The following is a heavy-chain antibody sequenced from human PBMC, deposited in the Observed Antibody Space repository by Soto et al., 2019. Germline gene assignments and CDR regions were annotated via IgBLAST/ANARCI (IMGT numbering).Heavy chain of an antibody. CDR1: GYSFTSYW. Sequence: EVQLVQSGAEVKKPGDSLKISCKGSGYSFTSYWIGWVRQMPGKGLEWMGIIYPGDSDTRYSPSFQGQVTISADKSISTAYLQWSSLKASDTAMYYCARQIEAGRLHHGMDVWGQGTTVTVSS. CDR3: ARQIEAGRLHHGMDV. V-gene: IGHV5-51*01. J-gene: IGHJ6*02. CDR2: IYPGDSDT. D-gene: IGHD4-4*01.